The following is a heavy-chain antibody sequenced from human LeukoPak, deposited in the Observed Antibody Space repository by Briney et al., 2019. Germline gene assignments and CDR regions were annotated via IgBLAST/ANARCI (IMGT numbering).Heavy chain of an antibody. CDR1: GYSSTNYG. CDR3: ARVSGYSPGSY. V-gene: IGHV1-18*01. J-gene: IGHJ4*02. Sequence: ASVNVSCKASGYSSTNYGISGVRQAPGQGLEWRGGIHIYRGNTNYAQKLQGRVTMTTDTSTSTAYMELRSLRSDDTAVYYCARVSGYSPGSYWGQGTLVTVSS. CDR2: IHIYRGNT. D-gene: IGHD6-13*01.